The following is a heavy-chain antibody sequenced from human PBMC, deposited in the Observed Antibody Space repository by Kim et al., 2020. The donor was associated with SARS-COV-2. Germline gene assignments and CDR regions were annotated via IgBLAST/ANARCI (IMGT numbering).Heavy chain of an antibody. CDR1: GYTFTGYY. J-gene: IGHJ4*02. V-gene: IGHV1-2*06. D-gene: IGHD3-16*02. CDR3: ARGSRNYRQTFDY. Sequence: ASVKVSCKASGYTFTGYYMHWVRQAPGQGLEWMGRINPNSGGTNYAQKFQGRVTMTRDTSISTAYMELSRLRSDDTAVYYCARGSRNYRQTFDYWGQGTLVTVSS. CDR2: INPNSGGT.